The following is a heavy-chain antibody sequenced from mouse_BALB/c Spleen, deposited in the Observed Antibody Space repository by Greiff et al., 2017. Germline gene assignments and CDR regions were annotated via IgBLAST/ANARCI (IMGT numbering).Heavy chain of an antibody. CDR3: ASVYDGYFFDY. CDR2: ISSGGST. Sequence: MLVESAGGLVKPGGSPKLSCAASGFTSSSYAMSWVRQTPEKRLEWVASISSGGSTYYPDSVKGRFTISRDNARNILYLQMSSLRSEDTAMYYCASVYDGYFFDYWGQGTTLTVSS. D-gene: IGHD2-3*01. CDR1: GFTSSSYA. J-gene: IGHJ2*01. V-gene: IGHV5-6-5*01.